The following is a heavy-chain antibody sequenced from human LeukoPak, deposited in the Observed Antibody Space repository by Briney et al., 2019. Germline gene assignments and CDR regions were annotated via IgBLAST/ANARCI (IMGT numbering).Heavy chain of an antibody. CDR3: ARDRVASGRFGEVAS. V-gene: IGHV3-21*01. D-gene: IGHD3-10*01. CDR1: GFTFRTYS. Sequence: GGSLRLSCAASGFTFRTYSLLWVRQAPGKGLEWVSFISGGGSYIYYAESVKGRFTISRDNAKNSLYLQMNGLRAEDTAIYYCARDRVASGRFGEVASWGQGTLVTVSS. CDR2: ISGGGSYI. J-gene: IGHJ5*02.